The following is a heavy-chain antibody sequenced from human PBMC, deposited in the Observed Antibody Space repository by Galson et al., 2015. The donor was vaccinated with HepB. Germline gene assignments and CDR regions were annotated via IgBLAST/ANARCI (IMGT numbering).Heavy chain of an antibody. V-gene: IGHV3-21*01. Sequence: SLRLSCAASGFTFSDYTMHWVRQAPGKGLEWVSSLSNNNNFIFYADSVQGRFTVSRDNAKNSLFLQMNSLRAEDTAAYYCARGEGRTYSYDTSCYIIFDAWGQGTPVTVSS. D-gene: IGHD3-22*01. CDR2: LSNNNNFI. CDR1: GFTFSDYT. CDR3: ARGEGRTYSYDTSCYIIFDA. J-gene: IGHJ4*02.